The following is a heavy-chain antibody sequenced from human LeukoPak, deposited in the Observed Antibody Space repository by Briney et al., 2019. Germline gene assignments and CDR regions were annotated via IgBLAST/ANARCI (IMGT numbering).Heavy chain of an antibody. D-gene: IGHD3-16*01. CDR1: GGSITGHY. CDR2: IHYTGST. Sequence: PSETLSLTCTVSGGSITGHYSSWIRQPPGKGLEWIGYIHYTGSTNYNPSLNSRITMSVDTPNNQFSLRLTSVTATDTAVYYCARLHALGAEEFDPWGQGALVTVSS. J-gene: IGHJ5*02. CDR3: ARLHALGAEEFDP. V-gene: IGHV4-59*11.